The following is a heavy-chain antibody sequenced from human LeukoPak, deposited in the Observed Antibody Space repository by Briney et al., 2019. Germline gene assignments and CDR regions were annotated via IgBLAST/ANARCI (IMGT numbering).Heavy chain of an antibody. CDR3: ARGPSIQLWSDPYYYYGLDV. J-gene: IGHJ6*02. CDR2: IYYSGST. V-gene: IGHV4-39*07. CDR1: GGSISSSTYY. Sequence: SETLSLTCSVSGGSISSSTYYWGWIRQPPGKGLEWIGSIYYSGSTYYNPSLKSRVTISVDTSKNQFSLKLSSVTAADTAVYYCARGPSIQLWSDPYYYYGLDVWGQGTTVTVSS. D-gene: IGHD5-18*01.